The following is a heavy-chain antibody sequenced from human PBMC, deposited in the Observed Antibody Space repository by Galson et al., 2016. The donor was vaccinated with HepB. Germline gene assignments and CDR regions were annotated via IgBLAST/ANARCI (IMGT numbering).Heavy chain of an antibody. CDR2: INPSGGGT. V-gene: IGHV1-46*01. J-gene: IGHJ5*02. CDR3: ARENFPSPTDAVTTLNFLDP. D-gene: IGHD4-17*01. CDR1: GYNFINFY. Sequence: SVKVSCKASGYNFINFYIHWVRQAPGQGLEWMGIINPSGGGTRYAQKFQGRVTMTTDTSTSTVYMELSSLRSDDTAVYYCARENFPSPTDAVTTLNFLDPWGQGTLVIVSS.